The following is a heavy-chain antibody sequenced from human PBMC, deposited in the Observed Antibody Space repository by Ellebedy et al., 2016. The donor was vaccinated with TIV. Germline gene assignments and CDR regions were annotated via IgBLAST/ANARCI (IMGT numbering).Heavy chain of an antibody. J-gene: IGHJ4*02. Sequence: PGGSLRLSCAASEFTFSYYAMHWVRQAPGKGLEWVSYISNSGSTIYYADSVKGRFTISRDNAKNSLYLQMNSLRAEDTAVYYCARELDRYSSGWYYFDYWGQGTLVTVSS. CDR3: ARELDRYSSGWYYFDY. CDR2: ISNSGSTI. V-gene: IGHV3-11*01. CDR1: EFTFSYYA. D-gene: IGHD6-19*01.